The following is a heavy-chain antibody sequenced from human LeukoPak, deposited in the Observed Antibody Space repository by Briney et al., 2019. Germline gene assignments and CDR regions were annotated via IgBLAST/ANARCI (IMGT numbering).Heavy chain of an antibody. D-gene: IGHD1-26*01. Sequence: GGSLRLSCAASGFTVSSNYMSWVRQAPGKGLEWVSVIYSGGSTYYADSVKGRFTISRDNSKNTLYLQMNSLRAEDTAVHYCARGVGGDSRFDPWGQGTLVTVSS. CDR3: ARGVGGDSRFDP. CDR2: IYSGGST. CDR1: GFTVSSNY. J-gene: IGHJ5*02. V-gene: IGHV3-53*01.